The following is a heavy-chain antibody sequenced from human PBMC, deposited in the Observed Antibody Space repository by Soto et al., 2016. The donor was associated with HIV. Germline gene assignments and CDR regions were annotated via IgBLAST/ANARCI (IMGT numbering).Heavy chain of an antibody. CDR3: ARSSGWTYTFSDYYYMDV. D-gene: IGHD6-19*01. J-gene: IGHJ6*03. Sequence: QVQLVQSGAEVKKPGASVKVSCKASGYTFTTYGISRVRQAPGQGLEWMGWISGYNGNTNYAQKLQGRVTMTTDTSTSTACMELRSLRSDDTAVYYCARSSGWTYTFSDYYYMDVWGKGTTVTVSS. CDR2: ISGYNGNT. V-gene: IGHV1-18*01. CDR1: GYTFTTYG.